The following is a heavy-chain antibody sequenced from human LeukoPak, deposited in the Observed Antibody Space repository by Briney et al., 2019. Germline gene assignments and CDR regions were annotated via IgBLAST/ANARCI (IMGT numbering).Heavy chain of an antibody. CDR3: ARGMRCSSTSCHPLRY. CDR2: ISAYNGNT. J-gene: IGHJ4*02. D-gene: IGHD2-2*01. V-gene: IGHV1-18*01. CDR1: GYTFTSYG. Sequence: ASVKVSCKASGYTFTSYGISWVRQAPGQGLEWMGWISAYNGNTNYAQNLQGRVTMTTDTSTSTAYMELRSLRSDDTAVYYCARGMRCSSTSCHPLRYWGQGTLIAVSS.